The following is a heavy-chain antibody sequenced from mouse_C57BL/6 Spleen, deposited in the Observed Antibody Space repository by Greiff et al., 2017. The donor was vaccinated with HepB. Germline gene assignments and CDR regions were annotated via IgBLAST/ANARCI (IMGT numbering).Heavy chain of an antibody. J-gene: IGHJ2*01. D-gene: IGHD2-2*01. Sequence: VQLQQSGAELVRPGSSVKLSCKASGYTFTSYWMDWVKQRPGQGLEWIGNIYPSDSETHCNQKFKDKATLTVDKSSSTAYMQLSSLTSEDSAVYYCANAVTTGYWGQGTTLTVSS. CDR3: ANAVTTGY. CDR1: GYTFTSYW. CDR2: IYPSDSET. V-gene: IGHV1-61*01.